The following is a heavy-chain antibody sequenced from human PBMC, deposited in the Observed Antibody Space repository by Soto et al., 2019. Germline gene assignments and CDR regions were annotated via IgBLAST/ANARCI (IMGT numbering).Heavy chain of an antibody. D-gene: IGHD6-19*01. CDR1: GFTFSSYS. J-gene: IGHJ5*02. CDR2: ISSSSSYI. CDR3: ARAVAGTSDWFDP. V-gene: IGHV3-21*01. Sequence: GESLKISCAASGFTFSSYSMNWVRQAPGKGLEWVSSISSSSSYIYYADSVKGRFTISRDNAKNSLYLQMNSLRAEDTAVYYCARAVAGTSDWFDPWGQGTLVTVSS.